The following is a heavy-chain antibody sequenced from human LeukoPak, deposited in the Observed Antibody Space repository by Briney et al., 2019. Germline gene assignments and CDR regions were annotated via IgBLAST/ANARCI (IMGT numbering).Heavy chain of an antibody. V-gene: IGHV4-61*01. CDR2: IYYSGST. CDR3: ARDSGYSYGSWYFDL. J-gene: IGHJ2*01. Sequence: SETLSLTCTVSGGSVSSGSYYWSWIRQPPGKGLEWIGYIYYSGSTNYNPSLKSRVTISVDRSKNQFSLKLSSVTAADTAVYYCARDSGYSYGSWYFDLWGRGTLVTVSS. D-gene: IGHD5-18*01. CDR1: GGSVSSGSYY.